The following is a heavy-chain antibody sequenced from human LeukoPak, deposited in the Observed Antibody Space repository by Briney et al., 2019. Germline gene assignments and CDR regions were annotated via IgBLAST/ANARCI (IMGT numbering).Heavy chain of an antibody. Sequence: GGSLRLSCVASGITFGNYAMSWVRRTPGKRLEWVSAISGGGGATYYADSVKGRFTISRDNFQNTLFLQMNSLRAEDTAVYYCTKIGRTSDLDYWGQGTLVAVSS. CDR1: GITFGNYA. V-gene: IGHV3-23*01. CDR2: ISGGGGAT. J-gene: IGHJ4*02. CDR3: TKIGRTSDLDY. D-gene: IGHD1-1*01.